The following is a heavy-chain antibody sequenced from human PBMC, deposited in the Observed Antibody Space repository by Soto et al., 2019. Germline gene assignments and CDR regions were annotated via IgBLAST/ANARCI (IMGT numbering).Heavy chain of an antibody. Sequence: QVQLQEAGPGLVEPSQNLSLHCTVSGCSISRGGYYWSWIRQHPGKGLGVIGYIYYSGSTYYNPSLKSRVTISVDTSKNQFSLKLSSVTAADTAVYYCASTLYNWNDGYYGMDVWGQGTTVTVSS. CDR3: ASTLYNWNDGYYGMDV. D-gene: IGHD1-1*01. J-gene: IGHJ6*02. CDR1: GCSISRGGYY. CDR2: IYYSGST. V-gene: IGHV4-31*03.